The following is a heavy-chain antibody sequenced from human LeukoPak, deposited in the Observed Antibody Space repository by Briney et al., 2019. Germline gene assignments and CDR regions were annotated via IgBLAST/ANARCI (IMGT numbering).Heavy chain of an antibody. D-gene: IGHD3-10*01. CDR3: TRVIDGYYYGSGSSTRYFDY. CDR2: IRSKAYGGTT. J-gene: IGHJ4*02. V-gene: IGHV3-49*03. CDR1: GFTFGDYA. Sequence: GGSLRLSCTASGFTFGDYAMSWFRQAPGKGLKWVGFIRSKAYGGTTEYAASVKGRFTISRDDSKSIAYLQMNSLKTEDTAVYYCTRVIDGYYYGSGSSTRYFDYWGQGTLVTVSS.